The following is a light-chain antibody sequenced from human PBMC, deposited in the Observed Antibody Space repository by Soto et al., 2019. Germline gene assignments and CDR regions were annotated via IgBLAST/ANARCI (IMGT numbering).Light chain of an antibody. CDR2: GAS. V-gene: IGKV3-20*01. CDR3: QQYGSSPSAWT. CDR1: QSASGSY. Sequence: EIVLTQSPGTLSLSPGERATLSCRASQSASGSYLAWYQQKPGQAPRLLIYGASSRATGIPDRFSGSGFGTDFTLTISRLEPEDVAGYYCQQYGSSPSAWTVGQGTKVDI. J-gene: IGKJ1*01.